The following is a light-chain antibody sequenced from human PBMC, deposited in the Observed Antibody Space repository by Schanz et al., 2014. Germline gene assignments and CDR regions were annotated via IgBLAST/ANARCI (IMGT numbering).Light chain of an antibody. J-gene: IGLJ2*01. CDR1: SSDIGGYNF. CDR3: CSYAGSYTLVV. CDR2: EVT. V-gene: IGLV2-8*01. Sequence: QSALTQPPSASGSPGQSVTISCTGTSSDIGGYNFVSWYQQHPGEAPKLMMYEVTKRPSGVPDRFSGSKSGNTASLTVSGLQAEDEADYYCCSYAGSYTLVVFGGGTKLTVL.